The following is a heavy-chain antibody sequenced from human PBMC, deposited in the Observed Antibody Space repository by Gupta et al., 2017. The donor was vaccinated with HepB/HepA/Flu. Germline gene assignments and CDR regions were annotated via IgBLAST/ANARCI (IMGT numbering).Heavy chain of an antibody. CDR2: IIPIFRTT. Sequence: QVQLVQSGAEVKKPGSSVQVYCKASGGTFSSYAISWVRQAPGQGLEWMGGIIPIFRTTIYAQKCQGRVTITADKSTSTAYMELSSLRSEDTAVYYCARRKWADVDTAYDAFDIWGQGTMVTVSS. J-gene: IGHJ3*02. CDR1: GGTFSSYA. D-gene: IGHD5-18*01. V-gene: IGHV1-69*06. CDR3: ARRKWADVDTAYDAFDI.